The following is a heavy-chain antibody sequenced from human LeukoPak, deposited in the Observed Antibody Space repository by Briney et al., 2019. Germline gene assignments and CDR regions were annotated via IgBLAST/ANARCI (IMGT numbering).Heavy chain of an antibody. V-gene: IGHV1-18*01. D-gene: IGHD6-19*01. CDR3: ARGDSGWYVDY. CDR1: GYTFTNYG. J-gene: IGHJ4*02. CDR2: ISAYNGNT. Sequence: ASVKVSCKASGYTFTNYGVTWVRQAPGQGPEWMGWISAYNGNTNYAQNLQGRVTMTTDTSTSTGYMELRSLRSDDTAVYYCARGDSGWYVDYWGQGTLVTVSS.